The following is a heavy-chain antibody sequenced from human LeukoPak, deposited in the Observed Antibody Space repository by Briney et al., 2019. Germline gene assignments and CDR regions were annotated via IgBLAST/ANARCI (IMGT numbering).Heavy chain of an antibody. V-gene: IGHV3-72*01. Sequence: GGSLRLSCAASGFRFSAYFMDWLRQAPGNGLEWVGQGREKANSYSTDYAASVIGIFTISRDASKNLLYLQMNSLKTEDTAVYYCAREYYYGMDVWGQGTTVTVSS. J-gene: IGHJ6*02. CDR1: GFRFSAYF. CDR2: GREKANSYST. CDR3: AREYYYGMDV.